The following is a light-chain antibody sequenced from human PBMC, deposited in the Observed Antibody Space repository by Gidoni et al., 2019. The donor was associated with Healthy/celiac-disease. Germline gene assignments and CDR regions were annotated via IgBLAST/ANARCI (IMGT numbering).Light chain of an antibody. CDR2: GKN. CDR1: SLRSYY. V-gene: IGLV3-19*01. CDR3: NSRDSSGNHVV. Sequence: SSELTQDPAVSVALGQTVRITCQGDSLRSYYASWYQQKPGQAPVLVICGKNNRPSGIPVRFSGSSSGNTASLTITGAQAEDEADYYCNSRDSSGNHVVFGGGTKLTVL. J-gene: IGLJ2*01.